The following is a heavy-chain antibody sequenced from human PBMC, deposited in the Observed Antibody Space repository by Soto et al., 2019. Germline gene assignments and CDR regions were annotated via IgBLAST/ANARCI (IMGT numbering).Heavy chain of an antibody. CDR2: ISGSGGST. J-gene: IGHJ4*02. CDR3: AKTRMITFGGVIADFDY. CDR1: GFTFSSYA. Sequence: PGGSLRLSCAASGFTFSSYAMSWVRQAPGKGLEWVSAISGSGGSTCYADSVKGRFTISRDNSKNTLYLQMNSLRAEDTAVYYCAKTRMITFGGVIADFDYWGQGTLVTVSS. D-gene: IGHD3-16*02. V-gene: IGHV3-23*01.